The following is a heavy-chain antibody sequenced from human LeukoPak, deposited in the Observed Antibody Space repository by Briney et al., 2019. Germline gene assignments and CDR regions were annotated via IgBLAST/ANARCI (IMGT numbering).Heavy chain of an antibody. J-gene: IGHJ4*02. CDR3: ARHWGYSYGYYFDY. CDR2: INHSGST. V-gene: IGHV4-34*01. CDR1: GFTVSSNY. D-gene: IGHD5-18*01. Sequence: GSLRLSCAASGFTVSSNYMSWVRQAPGKGLEWIGEINHSGSTNYNPSLKSRVTISVDTSKNQFSLKLSSVTAADTAVYYCARHWGYSYGYYFDYWGQGTLVTVSS.